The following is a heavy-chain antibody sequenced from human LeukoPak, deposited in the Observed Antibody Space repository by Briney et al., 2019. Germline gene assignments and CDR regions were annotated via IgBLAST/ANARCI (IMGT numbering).Heavy chain of an antibody. V-gene: IGHV1-2*02. CDR2: INPNSGGT. Sequence: ASVKVSCKASGYTFTGYYMHWVRQAPGQGLEWMGWINPNSGGTNYAQKFQGRVTMTRDTSISTAYMELGRLRSDDTAVYYCARSRFSSPSGYGDYWGQGTLVTVSS. CDR1: GYTFTGYY. CDR3: ARSRFSSPSGYGDY. J-gene: IGHJ4*02. D-gene: IGHD3-3*01.